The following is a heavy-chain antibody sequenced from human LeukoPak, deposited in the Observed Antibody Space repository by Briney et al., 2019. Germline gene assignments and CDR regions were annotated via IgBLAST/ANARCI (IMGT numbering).Heavy chain of an antibody. Sequence: SETLSLTCTVSGGSLRSYYWSWIRQSPGKGLEWIGYIYYSGNTNYNPSLKSRVTISVDTSKNQFSLKLSSVTAADTAVYYCARGAPITIFGVVITQTLSWFDPWGQGTLVTVSS. V-gene: IGHV4-59*01. CDR1: GGSLRSYY. CDR3: ARGAPITIFGVVITQTLSWFDP. J-gene: IGHJ5*02. D-gene: IGHD3-3*01. CDR2: IYYSGNT.